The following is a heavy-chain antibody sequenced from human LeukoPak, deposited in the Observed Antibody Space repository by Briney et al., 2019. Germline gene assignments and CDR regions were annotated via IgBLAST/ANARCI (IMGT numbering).Heavy chain of an antibody. V-gene: IGHV4-59*08. CDR1: GGSISSYY. CDR2: IYYSGST. CDR3: ARGGGYDYHFDY. D-gene: IGHD5-12*01. Sequence: SETLSLTCTVSGGSISSYYWSWIRQPPGKGLEWIGYIYYSGSTNYNPSLKSRVTISVDTSKNQFSLKLSSVTAADTAVYYCARGGGYDYHFDYWGQGTLVTVSS. J-gene: IGHJ4*02.